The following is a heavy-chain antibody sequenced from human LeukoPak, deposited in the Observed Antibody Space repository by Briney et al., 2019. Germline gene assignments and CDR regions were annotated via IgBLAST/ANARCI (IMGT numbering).Heavy chain of an antibody. CDR3: AREGPRGNSQFDY. CDR2: ISPDGRSK. D-gene: IGHD2/OR15-2a*01. Sequence: GGSLRLSCAVSGLTLSNYWMHWIRQPPGKGLVWVARISPDGRSKSYVDLVKGRLTISRDNSKSTLYLQMNSLRAEDTAIYYCAREGPRGNSQFDYWGQGTLVTVSS. J-gene: IGHJ4*02. CDR1: GLTLSNYW. V-gene: IGHV3-74*01.